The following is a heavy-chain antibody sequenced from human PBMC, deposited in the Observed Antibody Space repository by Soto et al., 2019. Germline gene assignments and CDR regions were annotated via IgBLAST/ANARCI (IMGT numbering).Heavy chain of an antibody. V-gene: IGHV5-51*01. CDR3: ARLRSTYSGSYSARDYYYYYYGMDV. CDR1: GYSFTSYW. CDR2: IYPGDSYT. D-gene: IGHD1-26*01. J-gene: IGHJ6*02. Sequence: GESLKISCKGSGYSFTSYWIGWLRQMPGKGLEWMGIIYPGDSYTRYSPSFQGQVTISADKSISTAYLQWSSLKASDTAMYYCARLRSTYSGSYSARDYYYYYYGMDVWGQGTTVTVSS.